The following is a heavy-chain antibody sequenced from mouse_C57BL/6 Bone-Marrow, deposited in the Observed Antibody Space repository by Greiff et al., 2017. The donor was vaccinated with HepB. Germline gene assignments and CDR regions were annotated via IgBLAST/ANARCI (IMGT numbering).Heavy chain of an antibody. D-gene: IGHD2-3*01. CDR3: AREDGSYYAMDY. CDR2: IYPRSGNT. CDR1: GYTFTSYG. V-gene: IGHV1-81*01. Sequence: QVQLQQPGTELVKPGASVKLSCKASGYTFTSYGISWVKQRTGQGLEWIGEIYPRSGNTYYNEKFKGKATLTADKSSSTAYMELRSLTSEDSAVYFCAREDGSYYAMDYWGQGTSVTVSS. J-gene: IGHJ4*01.